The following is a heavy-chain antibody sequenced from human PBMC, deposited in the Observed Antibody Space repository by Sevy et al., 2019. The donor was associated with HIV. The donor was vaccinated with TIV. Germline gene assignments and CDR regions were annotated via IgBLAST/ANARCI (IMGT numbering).Heavy chain of an antibody. J-gene: IGHJ4*02. CDR1: GFTFSNYA. V-gene: IGHV3-33*08. D-gene: IGHD5-18*01. Sequence: GGSLRLSCAASGFTFSNYAMHWVRQAPGKGLEWVAVIWFDGDNKYYGDSVRGRFTISRDNSKNTLYLQMNSLRAEDTAVYYCARDLGGYSYGPFDYWGQGTLVTVSS. CDR2: IWFDGDNK. CDR3: ARDLGGYSYGPFDY.